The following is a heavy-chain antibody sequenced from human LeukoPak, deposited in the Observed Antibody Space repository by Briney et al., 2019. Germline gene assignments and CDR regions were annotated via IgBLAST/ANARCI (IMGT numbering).Heavy chain of an antibody. CDR1: GGTFSSYA. Sequence: SVKVSCKDSGGTFSSYAISWVRQAPGQGLEWMGGIIPIFGTANYAQKFQGRVTITADESTSTAYMELSSLRSEDTAVYYCARDPAPYYYDSSGYYENDYWGQGTLVTVSS. J-gene: IGHJ4*02. CDR3: ARDPAPYYYDSSGYYENDY. CDR2: IIPIFGTA. V-gene: IGHV1-69*13. D-gene: IGHD3-22*01.